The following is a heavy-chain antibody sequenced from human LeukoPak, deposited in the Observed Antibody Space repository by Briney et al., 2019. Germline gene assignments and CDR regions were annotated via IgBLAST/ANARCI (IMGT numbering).Heavy chain of an antibody. CDR1: GGTFSSYA. V-gene: IGHV1-69*13. CDR3: ARERNGGSYLRGVHPNFDY. Sequence: GASVKVSCKASGGTFSSYAISWVRRAPGQGLEWMGGIIPIFGTANYAQKFQGRATITADESTSTAYMELSSLRSEDTAVYYCARERNGGSYLRGVHPNFDYWGQGTLVTVSS. J-gene: IGHJ4*02. D-gene: IGHD1-26*01. CDR2: IIPIFGTA.